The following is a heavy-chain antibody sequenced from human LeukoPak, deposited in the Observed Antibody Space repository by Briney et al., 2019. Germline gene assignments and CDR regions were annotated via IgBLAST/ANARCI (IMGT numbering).Heavy chain of an antibody. J-gene: IGHJ3*02. Sequence: SVRVSCKVSGYTLTELSMHWVRQAPGQGLEWMGGIIPIFGTANYAQKFQGRVTITADESTSTAYMELSSLRSEDTAVYYCARATGTTDAFDIWGQGTMVTVSS. D-gene: IGHD1-7*01. CDR2: IIPIFGTA. V-gene: IGHV1-69*13. CDR3: ARATGTTDAFDI. CDR1: GYTLTELS.